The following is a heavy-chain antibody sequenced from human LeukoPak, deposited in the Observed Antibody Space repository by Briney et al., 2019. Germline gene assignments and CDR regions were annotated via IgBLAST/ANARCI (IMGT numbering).Heavy chain of an antibody. D-gene: IGHD3-22*01. J-gene: IGHJ5*02. V-gene: IGHV1-2*02. CDR1: GYTFTGYY. CDR3: ARGDDSSGYYYVLASNWFDP. Sequence: ASVKVSCKASGYTFTGYYMHWVRQAPGQGLEWMGWINPNSGGTNYAQKFQGRVTMTRDTSISTAYMELSRLRSDDTAVYYCARGDDSSGYYYVLASNWFDPWGQGTLVTVSS. CDR2: INPNSGGT.